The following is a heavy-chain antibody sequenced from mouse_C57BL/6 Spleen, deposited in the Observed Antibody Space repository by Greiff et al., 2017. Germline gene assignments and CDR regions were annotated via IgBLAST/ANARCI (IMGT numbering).Heavy chain of an antibody. CDR1: GFTFSDYG. J-gene: IGHJ3*01. V-gene: IGHV5-17*01. CDR3: ARPYDYDWFAY. CDR2: ISSGSSTL. Sequence: EVQLVESGGGLVKPGGSLKLSCAASGFTFSDYGMHWVRQVPEKGLEWVAYISSGSSTLYYADTVKGRFTISRDNAKNTLFLQMTSLRSEDTAMYYCARPYDYDWFAYWGQGTLVTVSA. D-gene: IGHD2-4*01.